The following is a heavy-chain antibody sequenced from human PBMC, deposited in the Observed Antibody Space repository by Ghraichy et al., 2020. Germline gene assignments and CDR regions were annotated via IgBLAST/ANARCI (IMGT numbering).Heavy chain of an antibody. CDR3: ARETGALSCGFGV. CDR1: GDSVTSGGVS. CDR2: IYHSGTT. J-gene: IGHJ3*01. D-gene: IGHD3-10*01. V-gene: IGHV4-30-2*01. Sequence: SETLSLTCTVSGDSVTSGGVSWAWLRQPPGKGLEWIGYIYHSGTTHYNLSLRDRVAMSLDRSRNQFHLRLTSVTAADTAVYWCARETGALSCGFGVWGQGRVFTVSS.